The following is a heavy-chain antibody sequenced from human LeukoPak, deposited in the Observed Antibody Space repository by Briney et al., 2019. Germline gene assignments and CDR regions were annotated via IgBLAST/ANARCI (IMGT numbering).Heavy chain of an antibody. Sequence: SETLSLTCTVSGGSISSSSYYWGWIRQPPGKGLEWIGSIYYSGSTYYNPSLKSRVTISVDTSKNQFSLKLSSVTAADTAVYYCARGRTHYYYYMDVWGKGTTVTVSS. V-gene: IGHV4-39*07. CDR2: IYYSGST. J-gene: IGHJ6*03. CDR1: GGSISSSSYY. CDR3: ARGRTHYYYYMDV. D-gene: IGHD3/OR15-3a*01.